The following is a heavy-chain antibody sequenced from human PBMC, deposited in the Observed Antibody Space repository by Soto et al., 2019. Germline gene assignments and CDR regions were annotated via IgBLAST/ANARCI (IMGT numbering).Heavy chain of an antibody. CDR2: ISAYKGNT. J-gene: IGHJ4*02. CDR1: GFTFTNYG. Sequence: ASVKGSCKASGFTFTNYGITWVRQAPGQGLEWMGWISAYKGNTNYAQKFQGRVTMTTDKPTSTAYMELRSLRSDDMAVYYCASRSGQLPYYFDYWGQGTQVTVS. V-gene: IGHV1-18*03. D-gene: IGHD6-6*01. CDR3: ASRSGQLPYYFDY.